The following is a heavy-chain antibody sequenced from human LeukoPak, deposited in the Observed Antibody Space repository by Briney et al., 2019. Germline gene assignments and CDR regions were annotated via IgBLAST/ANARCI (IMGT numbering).Heavy chain of an antibody. V-gene: IGHV1-18*01. CDR2: ISAYNGNT. D-gene: IGHD3-3*01. CDR3: ARGDFTPSSSVSFPDDY. J-gene: IGHJ4*02. CDR1: GYTFTSYG. Sequence: ASVKVSCKASGYTFTSYGISWVRQAPGQGLEWMGWISAYNGNTNYAQKLQGRVTMTRDTSISTAYMELSRLRSDDTAVYYCARGDFTPSSSVSFPDDYWGQGTLVTVSS.